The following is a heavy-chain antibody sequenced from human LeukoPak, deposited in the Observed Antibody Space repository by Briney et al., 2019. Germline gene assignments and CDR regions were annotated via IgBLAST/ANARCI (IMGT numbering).Heavy chain of an antibody. D-gene: IGHD6-19*01. CDR2: SYTCGTT. V-gene: IGHV4-61*02. CDR1: GGSISSGSYY. Sequence: SQTLSLTCTVSGGSISSGSYYWRWIRQPAGKGLEWIGRSYTCGTTNYNRSLKSRVTISVDTSKIQFSLKLSSVTAADTAVYYCARDGSSGWYYFDYWGQGTLVTVSS. J-gene: IGHJ4*02. CDR3: ARDGSSGWYYFDY.